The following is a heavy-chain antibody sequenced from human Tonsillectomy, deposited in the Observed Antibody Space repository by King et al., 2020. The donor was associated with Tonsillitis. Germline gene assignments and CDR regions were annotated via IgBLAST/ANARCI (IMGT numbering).Heavy chain of an antibody. CDR3: ASRNAYISAASDY. CDR1: GFSISSGYY. CDR2: IYHSGST. Sequence: VQLQESGPGLVKPSETLSLSCTVSGFSISSGYYWGWIRQPPGKGLEWIGSIYHSGSTYYNPSLRGRLTLSLEKSKNQFFLKLSSVTAADTAVYYCASRNAYISAASDYWGQGTMVTVSS. J-gene: IGHJ4*02. D-gene: IGHD5-24*01. V-gene: IGHV4-38-2*02.